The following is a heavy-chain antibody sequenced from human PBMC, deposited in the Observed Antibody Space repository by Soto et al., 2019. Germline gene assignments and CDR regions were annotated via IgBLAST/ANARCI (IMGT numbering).Heavy chain of an antibody. CDR2: IGPESGAT. Sequence: ASVKVSCKASGYTFTGHYIHWVRQAPEQGPEWMGEIGPESGATRYAQKFQGRVTMTRDTSITTVYMELNNLSPDDTAVYHRGRGRSGQIVVFYWGQGTPVTDSS. CDR3: GRGRSGQIVVFY. D-gene: IGHD1-26*01. J-gene: IGHJ4*02. CDR1: GYTFTGHY. V-gene: IGHV1-2*02.